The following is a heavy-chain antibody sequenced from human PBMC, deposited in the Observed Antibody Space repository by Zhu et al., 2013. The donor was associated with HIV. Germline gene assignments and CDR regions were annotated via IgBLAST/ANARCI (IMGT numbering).Heavy chain of an antibody. CDR1: GASVSTYY. V-gene: IGHV4-59*02. Sequence: QVQLQQPGPRLVKPSETLSLTCAVSGASVSTYYWTWIRQAPGKRLEWIGFIDPSGKTIYNPSLTSRVTISVDTSKNQFSLRLTAVGAADTAVYFCATRTALVSPNGFDVWGQGTMVSVSS. J-gene: IGHJ3*01. D-gene: IGHD2-8*01. CDR3: ATRTALVSPNGFDV. CDR2: IDPSGKT.